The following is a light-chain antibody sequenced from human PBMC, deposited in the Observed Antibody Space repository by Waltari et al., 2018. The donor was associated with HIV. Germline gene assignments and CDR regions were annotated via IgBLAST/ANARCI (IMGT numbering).Light chain of an antibody. CDR1: SSDVGGYHY. J-gene: IGLJ3*02. CDR3: SSYSSSSTLV. CDR2: DVS. V-gene: IGLV2-14*01. Sequence: QSALTQTASVSGSPGQSITISCTGPSSDVGGYHYVSWFQQHPGKAPKLIIYDVSKRPSGVSNRFSGSKSGNTASLTISGLQAEDEADYYCSSYSSSSTLVFGGGTKLTVL.